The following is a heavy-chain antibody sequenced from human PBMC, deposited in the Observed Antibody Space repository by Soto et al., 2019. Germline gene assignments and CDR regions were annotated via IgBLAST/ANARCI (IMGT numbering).Heavy chain of an antibody. CDR1: GFTFDDYA. Sequence: EVQLVESGGGLVQPGRSLRLSCAAPGFTFDDYAIHWVRQAPGKGLEWVSGISWNSGSIGYADSVKGRFTISRDNAKNSVYLQMNSLRAEDTALYYCVKGGWFDPWGQGTLVTVSS. V-gene: IGHV3-9*01. J-gene: IGHJ5*02. CDR2: ISWNSGSI. CDR3: VKGGWFDP. D-gene: IGHD3-16*01.